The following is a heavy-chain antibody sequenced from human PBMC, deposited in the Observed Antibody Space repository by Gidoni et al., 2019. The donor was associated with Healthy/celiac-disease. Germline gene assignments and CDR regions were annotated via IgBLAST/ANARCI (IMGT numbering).Heavy chain of an antibody. J-gene: IGHJ3*02. CDR3: SRGAKWELLPRGAFDI. CDR2: ISAYHGNT. D-gene: IGHD1-26*01. Sequence: QVQLVQSGAEVTKTGASATVSCTASGYTFTSYGISWVRQAPGQGLEWMGWISAYHGNTNYAQKPQGSVTMTPDTSTGTAYMELRSLGPEHTAVYFCSRGAKWELLPRGAFDIWGQGTMVTVSS. CDR1: GYTFTSYG. V-gene: IGHV1-18*01.